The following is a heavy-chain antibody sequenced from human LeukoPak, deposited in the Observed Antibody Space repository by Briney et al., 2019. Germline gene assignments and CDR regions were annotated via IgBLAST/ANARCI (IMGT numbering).Heavy chain of an antibody. V-gene: IGHV3-21*01. J-gene: IGHJ4*02. CDR2: ISSSSSSYI. D-gene: IGHD6-19*01. Sequence: PGGSLRLSCAASGFTFNTYNMNWVRQAPGKGLEWVSSISSSSSSYIYYADSVKGRLTISRDNAKNSLYLQMNSLRAEDTAVYYCARDPIAVADSDYWGQGTLVTVSS. CDR1: GFTFNTYN. CDR3: ARDPIAVADSDY.